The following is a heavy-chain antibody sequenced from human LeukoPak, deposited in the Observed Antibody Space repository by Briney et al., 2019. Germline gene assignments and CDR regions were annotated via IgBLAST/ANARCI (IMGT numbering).Heavy chain of an antibody. CDR3: ARYAGLTGGMDY. CDR2: ISAYNGNT. CDR1: GYTFTSYG. Sequence: ASVKVSCKASGYTFTSYGISWVRQAPGQGLEWMGWISAYNGNTNYAQKFQGRVTITTDESTSTAYMEVSSLRSEDTAVYYCARYAGLTGGMDYWGQGTLVTVSS. V-gene: IGHV1-18*01. J-gene: IGHJ4*02. D-gene: IGHD1-20*01.